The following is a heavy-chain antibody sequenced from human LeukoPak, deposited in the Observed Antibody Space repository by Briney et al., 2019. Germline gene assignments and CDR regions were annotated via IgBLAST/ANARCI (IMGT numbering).Heavy chain of an antibody. CDR1: GGTFSSYA. CDR2: IIPIFGTA. V-gene: IGHV1-69*05. D-gene: IGHD3-3*01. J-gene: IGHJ3*02. Sequence: ASVKVSCKASGGTFSSYAISWVRQAPGQGLEWMGGIIPIFGTANYAQKFQGRVTITTDESTSTAYMELSSLRSEDTAVYYCARDGPYYDFSWGYDAFDIWGQGTMVTVSS. CDR3: ARDGPYYDFSWGYDAFDI.